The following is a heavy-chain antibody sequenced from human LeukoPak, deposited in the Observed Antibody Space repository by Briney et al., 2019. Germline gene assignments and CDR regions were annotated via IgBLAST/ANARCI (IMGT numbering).Heavy chain of an antibody. V-gene: IGHV3-23*01. J-gene: IGHJ4*02. CDR1: GFPFSSYASYA. D-gene: IGHD3-16*02. CDR3: ARDRGFGELSQYYLDN. Sequence: PGGSLRLSCAASGFPFSSYASYAMSWVRQAPGKGLEWVSGVSGSGYTTYYADSVKGRFTISRDNSKNTLYLQMNSLRAEDTAVYYCARDRGFGELSQYYLDNWGQGTLVTVSS. CDR2: VSGSGYTT.